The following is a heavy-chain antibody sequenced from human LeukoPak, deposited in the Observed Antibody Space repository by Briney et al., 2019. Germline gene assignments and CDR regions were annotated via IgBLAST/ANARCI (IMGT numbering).Heavy chain of an antibody. CDR3: ARLECSSTSCYLHYFDY. J-gene: IGHJ4*02. Sequence: GESLKISCKGSGYNFINYWIGWVRQMPGKGLEWMGIIYPGDSDTRYSPSFQGQVTISADKSISAAYLQWSSLKASDTAMYYCARLECSSTSCYLHYFDYWGQGTLVTVSS. D-gene: IGHD2-2*01. CDR2: IYPGDSDT. V-gene: IGHV5-51*01. CDR1: GYNFINYW.